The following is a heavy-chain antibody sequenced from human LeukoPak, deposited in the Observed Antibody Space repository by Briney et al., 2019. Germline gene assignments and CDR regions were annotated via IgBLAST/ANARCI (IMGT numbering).Heavy chain of an antibody. CDR3: ARDGDYYDSSGYPYWYFDL. D-gene: IGHD3-22*01. CDR2: IYYSGST. V-gene: IGHV4-59*01. Sequence: SETLSLTCTVSGGSISSYYWSWIRQPPGKGLEWIGYIYYSGSTNYNPSLKSRVTISVDTSKNQFSLKLSSVTAADTAVYYCARDGDYYDSSGYPYWYFDLWGRGTLVTVSS. CDR1: GGSISSYY. J-gene: IGHJ2*01.